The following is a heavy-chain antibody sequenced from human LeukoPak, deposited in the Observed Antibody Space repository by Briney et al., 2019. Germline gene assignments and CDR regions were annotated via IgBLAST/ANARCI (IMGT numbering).Heavy chain of an antibody. CDR1: GGSISSYY. D-gene: IGHD3-22*01. J-gene: IGHJ4*02. V-gene: IGHV4-39*01. Sequence: KPSETLSLTCTVSGGSISSYYWGWIRQPPGKGLEWIGSIYYSGSTYYNPSLKSRVTISVDTSKNQFSLKLSSVTAADTAVYYCARHSYYDSSGYAGWGQGTLVTVSS. CDR2: IYYSGST. CDR3: ARHSYYDSSGYAG.